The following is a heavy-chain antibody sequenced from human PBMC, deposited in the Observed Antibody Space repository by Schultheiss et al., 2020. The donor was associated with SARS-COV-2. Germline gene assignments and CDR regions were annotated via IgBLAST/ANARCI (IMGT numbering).Heavy chain of an antibody. V-gene: IGHV4-61*08. Sequence: SETLSLTCTVSGGSISSGGYYWSWIRQHPGKGLEWIGYIYYSGGTNYNPSLKSRVTISVDTSKNQFSLKLSSVTAADTAVYYCARAYSIAARPNWYFDLWGRGTLVTVSS. CDR2: IYYSGGT. CDR3: ARAYSIAARPNWYFDL. J-gene: IGHJ2*01. CDR1: GGSISSGGYY. D-gene: IGHD6-6*01.